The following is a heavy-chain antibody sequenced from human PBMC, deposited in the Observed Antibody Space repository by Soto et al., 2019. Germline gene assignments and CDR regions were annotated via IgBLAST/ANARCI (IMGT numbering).Heavy chain of an antibody. CDR1: GFTVSSNY. V-gene: IGHV3-53*01. D-gene: IGHD6-13*01. CDR2: IYSGGST. Sequence: EVQLVESGGGLIQPGGSLRLSCAASGFTVSSNYMSWVRQAPGKGLEWVSVIYSGGSTYYADSVKGRFTISRDNSKNTLYLQMNSLRAEDTAVYYCARSLHRAAAGIPFNYYYGMDVWGQGTTVTVSS. J-gene: IGHJ6*02. CDR3: ARSLHRAAAGIPFNYYYGMDV.